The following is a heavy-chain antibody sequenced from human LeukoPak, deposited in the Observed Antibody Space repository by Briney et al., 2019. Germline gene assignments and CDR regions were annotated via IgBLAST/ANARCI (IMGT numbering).Heavy chain of an antibody. CDR3: ARGYSSSMYYFDY. Sequence: ASVKVSCKASGGAFTSYAISWVRQAPGQGLEWMGGGIPIFGTANYAQKFQGRVTITADESTSTAYMELSSLRSEDTAVYYCARGYSSSMYYFDYWGQGTLVTVSS. J-gene: IGHJ4*02. CDR2: GIPIFGTA. CDR1: GGAFTSYA. D-gene: IGHD6-13*01. V-gene: IGHV1-69*13.